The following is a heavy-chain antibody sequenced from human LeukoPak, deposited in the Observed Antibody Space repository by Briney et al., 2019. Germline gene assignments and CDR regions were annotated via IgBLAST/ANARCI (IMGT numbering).Heavy chain of an antibody. V-gene: IGHV3-9*01. CDR1: GFTFDDYA. J-gene: IGHJ3*02. Sequence: QTGGSLRLSCAASGFTFDDYAMHWVRQAPGKGLEWVSGISWNSGSIGYADSVKGRFTISRDNAKNSLYLQMNSLRAEDTALYYCAKAACSSSWSYAFDIWGQGTMVTVSS. CDR2: ISWNSGSI. CDR3: AKAACSSSWSYAFDI. D-gene: IGHD6-13*01.